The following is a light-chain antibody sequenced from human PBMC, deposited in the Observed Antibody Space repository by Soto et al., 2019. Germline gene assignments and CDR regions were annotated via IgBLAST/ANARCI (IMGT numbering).Light chain of an antibody. Sequence: EIVLTQSPGTLSLSPGDRATLSCRASQSVSFSYLAWYQQKAGQAPRLLIYGATSRATSIPDRFSGSESGTDFPLTISILDPEDFAVYYCQQYGSSPLTFGGGTKVEIK. V-gene: IGKV3-20*01. CDR2: GAT. CDR1: QSVSFSY. CDR3: QQYGSSPLT. J-gene: IGKJ4*01.